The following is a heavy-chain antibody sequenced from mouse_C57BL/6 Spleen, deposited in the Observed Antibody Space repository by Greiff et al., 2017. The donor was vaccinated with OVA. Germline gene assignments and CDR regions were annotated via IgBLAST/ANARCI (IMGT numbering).Heavy chain of an antibody. CDR2: IYPGGGYT. D-gene: IGHD4-1*01. J-gene: IGHJ4*01. CDR1: GYTFTNYW. CDR3: AREGTGPMDY. V-gene: IGHV1-63*01. Sequence: QVQLQQSGAELVRPGTSVKMSCKASGYTFTNYWIGWAKQRPGHGLEWIGDIYPGGGYTNYNEKFKGKATLTADKASSTAYMQFSSLTSEDAAIYYGAREGTGPMDYWGQGTSVTVSS.